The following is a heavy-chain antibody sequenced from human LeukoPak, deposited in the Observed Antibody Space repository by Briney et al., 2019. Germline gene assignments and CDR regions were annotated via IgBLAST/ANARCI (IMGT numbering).Heavy chain of an antibody. V-gene: IGHV1-18*01. J-gene: IGHJ5*02. CDR2: ISAYNGNT. CDR3: ARAMSRGIAAHWFDP. D-gene: IGHD6-13*01. CDR1: GYTLTSYG. Sequence: ASVKVSCKASGYTLTSYGISWVRQAPGQGLEWMGWISAYNGNTNYAQKLQGRVTMTTDTSTSTAYMELRSLRSDDTAVYYCARAMSRGIAAHWFDPWGQGTLVTVSS.